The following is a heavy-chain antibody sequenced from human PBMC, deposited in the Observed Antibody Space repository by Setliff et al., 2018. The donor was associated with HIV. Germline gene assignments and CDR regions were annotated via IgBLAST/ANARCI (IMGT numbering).Heavy chain of an antibody. V-gene: IGHV7-4-1*02. J-gene: IGHJ6*03. D-gene: IGHD3-3*01. Sequence: GASVKVSCKTSGYTFTNYALNWVRQAPGQGLEWMGWINTNTGNPTYAQGFSGRFVFSLATSVSTAYLQISSLKPEDTAVYYCARDHTPPPNYDFWSGQLDLRNIFYYMDVWGTGSPVTVSS. CDR2: INTNTGNP. CDR1: GYTFTNYA. CDR3: ARDHTPPPNYDFWSGQLDLRNIFYYMDV.